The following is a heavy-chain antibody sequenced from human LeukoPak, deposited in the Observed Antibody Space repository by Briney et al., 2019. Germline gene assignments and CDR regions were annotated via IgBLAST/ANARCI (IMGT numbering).Heavy chain of an antibody. V-gene: IGHV3-30*01. CDR2: ILYDGSNK. Sequence: GRSLRLSCAASGLTFSSYAMHWVRQAPGKGLEWVAVILYDGSNKYYADSVKGRFTISRDNSKNTLYLLMNSLRAEDTAVYYCARDGSLSWFGELFYWGQGTLVTVSS. CDR1: GLTFSSYA. D-gene: IGHD3-10*01. CDR3: ARDGSLSWFGELFY. J-gene: IGHJ4*02.